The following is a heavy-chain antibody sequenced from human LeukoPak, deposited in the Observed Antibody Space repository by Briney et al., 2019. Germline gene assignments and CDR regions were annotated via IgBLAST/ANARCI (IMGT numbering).Heavy chain of an antibody. J-gene: IGHJ3*02. CDR1: GGSISSGSYY. V-gene: IGHV4-61*02. D-gene: IGHD2-21*01. CDR3: ARAWSLWAFDI. CDR2: IYTSGST. Sequence: SQTLSLTCTVSGGSISSGSYYWSWIRQPAGKGLEWIGRIYTSGSTNYNPSLKSRVTISVDTSKNQFSLKLSSVTAADTAVYYCARAWSLWAFDIWGQGTMVTVSS.